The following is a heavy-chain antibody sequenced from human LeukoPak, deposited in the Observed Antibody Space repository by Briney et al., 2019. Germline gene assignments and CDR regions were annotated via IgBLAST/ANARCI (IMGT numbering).Heavy chain of an antibody. D-gene: IGHD6-13*01. Sequence: GGSLRLSCAASGFTFSSYAMHWVRQAPGKGLEWVAVISYDGSNKYYADSAKGRFTISRDNPKNTLYLQMNSLRAEDTAVYYCARQVNTFSAAGFDYWGQGTLVTVSS. CDR1: GFTFSSYA. J-gene: IGHJ4*02. V-gene: IGHV3-30-3*01. CDR2: ISYDGSNK. CDR3: ARQVNTFSAAGFDY.